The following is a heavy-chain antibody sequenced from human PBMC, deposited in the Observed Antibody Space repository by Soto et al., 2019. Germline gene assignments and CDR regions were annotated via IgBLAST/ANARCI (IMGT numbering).Heavy chain of an antibody. Sequence: EVQLVESGGGLVKPGGSLRLSCAASGFTFSSYSMNWVRQAPGKGLEWVSSISSSSSYIYYADSVKGRFTISRDIAKNSLYLQMNSLRAEDTAVYYCARDVVVVAATPYYFDYWGQGTLVTVSS. CDR1: GFTFSSYS. CDR3: ARDVVVVAATPYYFDY. D-gene: IGHD2-15*01. V-gene: IGHV3-21*01. CDR2: ISSSSSYI. J-gene: IGHJ4*02.